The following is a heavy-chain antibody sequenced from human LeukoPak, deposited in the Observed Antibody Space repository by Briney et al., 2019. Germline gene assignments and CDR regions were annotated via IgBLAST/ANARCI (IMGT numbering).Heavy chain of an antibody. CDR1: GFTFSSYG. CDR2: ISYDGSNK. CDR3: AKDREAIAVADYYFDY. D-gene: IGHD6-19*01. V-gene: IGHV3-30*18. Sequence: GGSLRLSCAASGFTFSSYGMHWVRQAPGKGLEGVADISYDGSNKYYAASVKGRFTISRDNSKNTLHLQMSSLRAEDTAVYYCAKDREAIAVADYYFDYWGQGTLVTVSS. J-gene: IGHJ4*02.